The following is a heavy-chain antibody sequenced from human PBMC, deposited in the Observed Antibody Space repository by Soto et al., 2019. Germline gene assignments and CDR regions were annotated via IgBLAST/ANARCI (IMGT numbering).Heavy chain of an antibody. CDR3: ASTHDYGDYGPTEYFQH. J-gene: IGHJ1*01. Sequence: ASVKVSCKASGYTFTSYGISWVRQAPGQGLEWMGWISAYNGNTNYAQKLQGRVTMTTDTSTSTAYMELRSLRSDDTAVYYCASTHDYGDYGPTEYFQHWGQGTLVTVSS. CDR1: GYTFTSYG. D-gene: IGHD4-17*01. V-gene: IGHV1-18*01. CDR2: ISAYNGNT.